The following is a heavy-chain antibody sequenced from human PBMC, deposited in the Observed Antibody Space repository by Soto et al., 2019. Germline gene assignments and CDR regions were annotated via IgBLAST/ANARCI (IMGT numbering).Heavy chain of an antibody. CDR3: AIGVLLWFWELVYRFAP. Sequence: SETLSLTCAVYDGSFSGYYWSWIRQPPGKGLEWIGEINHSGSTNYNPSLKSRVTISVDTSKNQFSLKLSSVTAADTAVYYCAIGVLLWFWELVYRFAPWGYGTLGTV. CDR2: INHSGST. CDR1: DGSFSGYY. J-gene: IGHJ5*02. V-gene: IGHV4-34*01. D-gene: IGHD3-10*01.